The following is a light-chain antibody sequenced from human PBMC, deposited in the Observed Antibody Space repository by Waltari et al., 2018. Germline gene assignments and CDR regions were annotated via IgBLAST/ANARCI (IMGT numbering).Light chain of an antibody. V-gene: IGLV1-47*01. CDR2: RDN. Sequence: QSVLTQPPSTSGTPGQTVTISCSRPNSNIGRNSVFWYQQLPGTAPKLLIYRDNQRPPGVPDRFSASKSGTSAALAIRGLRSEDEADYYCAAWDDSLSVTYVFGSGTRVTV. J-gene: IGLJ1*01. CDR1: NSNIGRNS. CDR3: AAWDDSLSVTYV.